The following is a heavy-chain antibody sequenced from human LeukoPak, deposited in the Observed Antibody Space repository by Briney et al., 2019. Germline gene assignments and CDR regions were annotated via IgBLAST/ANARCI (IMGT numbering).Heavy chain of an antibody. CDR3: ARDRAPYYDILTGNFTAYSLMDV. CDR2: FDPEDGET. D-gene: IGHD3-9*01. CDR1: GYTLTELS. Sequence: ASVKVSCKVSGYTLTELSMHWVRQAPGKGLEWMGGFDPEDGETIYAQKFQGRVTITADESTSTAYMELSSLRSEDTAVYYCARDRAPYYDILTGNFTAYSLMDVWGKGTTVTVSS. V-gene: IGHV1-24*01. J-gene: IGHJ6*04.